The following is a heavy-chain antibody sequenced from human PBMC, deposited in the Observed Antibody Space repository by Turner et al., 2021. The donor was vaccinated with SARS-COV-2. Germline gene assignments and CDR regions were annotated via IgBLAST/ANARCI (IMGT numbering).Heavy chain of an antibody. CDR2: INNSGST. Sequence: QLQLQESGPGLVKPSETLSLTCTVCGGSVSSSSYYWGWIRQPPGKELEWIVCINNSGSTYINPSLKGRVTISVDTSKDQFSLKLSTVTAADTAVYYYARLPVGYYGSGSYYHYGMDVWGQGTTVTVSS. CDR1: GGSVSSSSYY. CDR3: ARLPVGYYGSGSYYHYGMDV. J-gene: IGHJ6*02. V-gene: IGHV4-39*01. D-gene: IGHD3-10*01.